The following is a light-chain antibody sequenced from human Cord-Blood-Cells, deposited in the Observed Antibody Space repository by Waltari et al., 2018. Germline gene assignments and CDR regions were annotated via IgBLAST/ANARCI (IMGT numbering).Light chain of an antibody. V-gene: IGLV3-25*02. CDR3: QSADSSGTVV. J-gene: IGLJ2*01. CDR1: ALPKQY. Sequence: SYELTPPPSVSVSPGPTARTTCSGAALPKQYTYWYQQKPGQAPVLVIYKDSERPSGIPERFSGSSSGTTVTLTIIGVQAEDEADYYCQSADSSGTVVFGGGTKLTVL. CDR2: KDS.